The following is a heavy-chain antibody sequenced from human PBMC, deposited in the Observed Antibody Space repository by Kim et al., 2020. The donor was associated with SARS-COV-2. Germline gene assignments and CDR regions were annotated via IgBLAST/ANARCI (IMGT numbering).Heavy chain of an antibody. CDR2: IYYSGST. CDR1: GDSISTTNYY. J-gene: IGHJ4*02. V-gene: IGHV4-39*01. CDR3: ARQKSWNYAVYYFDY. D-gene: IGHD1-7*01. Sequence: SETLSLTCTVSGDSISTTNYYWGWIRQPPGKGLEWIGSIYYSGSTYYNPSLESRVTLSVDTSKNQFSLNLNSVTAADTAVYYCARQKSWNYAVYYFDYWGQGTLVTVSS.